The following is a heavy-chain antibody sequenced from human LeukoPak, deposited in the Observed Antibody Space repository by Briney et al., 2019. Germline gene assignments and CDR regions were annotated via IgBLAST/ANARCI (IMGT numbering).Heavy chain of an antibody. V-gene: IGHV3-11*04. CDR3: ASCPVEDAFDI. D-gene: IGHD2-15*01. CDR1: GFSFSDNY. CDR2: ISGNGGVI. J-gene: IGHJ3*02. Sequence: KPGGSLRLSCAASGFSFSDNYMTWVRQAPGKGLEWLSYISGNGGVIQYADSVKGRFTISRDNAKNTLYLQMNSLRAEDTAVYYCASCPVEDAFDIWGQGTMVTVSS.